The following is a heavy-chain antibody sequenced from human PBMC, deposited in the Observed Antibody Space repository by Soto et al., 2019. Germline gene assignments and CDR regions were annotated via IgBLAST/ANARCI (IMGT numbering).Heavy chain of an antibody. Sequence: PSETLSLTCTVSGGSISSDNYYWGWIRQPPGKGLEWIGSIYFSGSTYYNPSLKSRVTISVDTPKNQFSLNLTSVTAADTAVYYCARLSRSSYGSAINDFWGQGTLVT. J-gene: IGHJ4*02. D-gene: IGHD3-10*01. CDR1: GGSISSDNYY. V-gene: IGHV4-39*01. CDR2: IYFSGST. CDR3: ARLSRSSYGSAINDF.